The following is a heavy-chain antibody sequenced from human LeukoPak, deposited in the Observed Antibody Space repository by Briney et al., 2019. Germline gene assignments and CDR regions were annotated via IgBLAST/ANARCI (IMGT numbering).Heavy chain of an antibody. J-gene: IGHJ3*02. CDR1: GGSISGSSYY. CDR3: ARSYCSSTDCYAVGAFDI. D-gene: IGHD2-2*01. Sequence: PSGTLSLTCTVSGGSISGSSYYWGWIRQPPGKGLEWIGSVYFSESTYYNPSLKSRVSVSVDTSKNQFSLKLSSVTAADTAVYFCARSYCSSTDCYAVGAFDIWGQGTMVTVSS. CDR2: VYFSEST. V-gene: IGHV4-39*01.